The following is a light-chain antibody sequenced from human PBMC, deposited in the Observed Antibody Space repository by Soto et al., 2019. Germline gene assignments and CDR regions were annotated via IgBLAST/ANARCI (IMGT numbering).Light chain of an antibody. CDR2: GAS. V-gene: IGKV3-20*01. CDR1: QSISSNF. CDR3: QQYGGSPRT. Sequence: EIVLTQSPGTLSLSPGEGATLSCRDSQSISSNFLAWYQQKRGQAPRLLIHGASNRATGIPDRFSGSGSGTDFTLTITRLEPEDFAVYYCQQYGGSPRTFGQGTKVEVK. J-gene: IGKJ1*01.